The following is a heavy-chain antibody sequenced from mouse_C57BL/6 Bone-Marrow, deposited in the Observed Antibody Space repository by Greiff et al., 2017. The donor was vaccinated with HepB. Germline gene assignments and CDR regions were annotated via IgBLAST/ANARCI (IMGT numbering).Heavy chain of an antibody. CDR2: SRNKANDYTT. CDR3: ARDAWYRGAMDY. CDR1: GFTFSDFY. D-gene: IGHD1-1*02. J-gene: IGHJ4*01. V-gene: IGHV7-1*01. Sequence: EVNVVESGGGLVQSGRSLRLSCATSGFTFSDFYMEWVRQAPGKGLEWIAASRNKANDYTTEYSASVKGRFIVSRDTSQSILYLQMNALRAEDTAIYYCARDAWYRGAMDYWGQGTSVTVSS.